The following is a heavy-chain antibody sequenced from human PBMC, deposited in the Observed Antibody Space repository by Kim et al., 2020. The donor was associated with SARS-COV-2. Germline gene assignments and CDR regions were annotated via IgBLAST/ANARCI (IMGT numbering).Heavy chain of an antibody. D-gene: IGHD6-19*01. CDR3: ARDSVDYSSGWYGPPLALGY. CDR2: INPNSGGT. CDR1: GYTFTGYY. Sequence: ASVKVSCKASGYTFTGYYMHWVRQAPGQGLEWMGRINPNSGGTNYAQKFQGRVTMTRDTSISTAYMELSRLRSDDTAVYYCARDSVDYSSGWYGPPLALGYWGQGTLVTVSS. J-gene: IGHJ4*02. V-gene: IGHV1-2*06.